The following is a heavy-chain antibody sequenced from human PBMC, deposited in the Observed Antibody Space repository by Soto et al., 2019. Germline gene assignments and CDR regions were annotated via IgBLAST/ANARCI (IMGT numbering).Heavy chain of an antibody. CDR2: IYYSGST. CDR1: GGSISSSSYY. Sequence: PSETLSLTCTVSGGSISSSSYYWGWIRQPPGKGLEWIGSIYYSGSTYYNPSLKSRVTISVDTSKNQFSLKLSSVTAADTAVYYCARRSDILTGDWYFDLWGRGTLVTVSS. CDR3: ARRSDILTGDWYFDL. V-gene: IGHV4-39*01. D-gene: IGHD3-9*01. J-gene: IGHJ2*01.